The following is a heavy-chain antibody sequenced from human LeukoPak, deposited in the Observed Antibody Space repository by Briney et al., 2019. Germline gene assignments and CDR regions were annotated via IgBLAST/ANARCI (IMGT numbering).Heavy chain of an antibody. V-gene: IGHV4-39*01. CDR2: IYYSGST. CDR1: GGSISSSSYY. Sequence: PSETLSLTCTVSGGSISSSSYYWGWIRQPPGKGLEWIGSIYYSGSTYYNPSFKSRVTISVDTSKNQFSLKLSSVTAADTAVYYCARSSMVRGVISVFDYWGQGTLVTVSS. J-gene: IGHJ4*02. CDR3: ARSSMVRGVISVFDY. D-gene: IGHD3-10*01.